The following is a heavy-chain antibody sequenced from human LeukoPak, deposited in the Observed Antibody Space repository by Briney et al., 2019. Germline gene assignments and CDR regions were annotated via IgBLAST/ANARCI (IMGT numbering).Heavy chain of an antibody. J-gene: IGHJ4*02. CDR2: INRNGGAI. CDR1: GFTFAEYS. D-gene: IGHD6-19*01. Sequence: GGSLRLSCSASGFTFAEYSMHWVRHAPGKGLEWVSVINRNGGAIQYADSVKGRFIISRDNSKNSLYLQMNSLRTEDTALYYCTKEHSSGWPTIDCWGQGTLVTVSS. CDR3: TKEHSSGWPTIDC. V-gene: IGHV3-43*01.